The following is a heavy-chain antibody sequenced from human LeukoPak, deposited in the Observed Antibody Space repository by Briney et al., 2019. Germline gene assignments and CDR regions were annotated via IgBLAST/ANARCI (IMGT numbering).Heavy chain of an antibody. CDR1: GDTFSSYA. V-gene: IGHV1-69*13. D-gene: IGHD1-1*01. CDR3: ASQVPAEFDP. CDR2: IIPIFGTA. J-gene: IGHJ5*02. Sequence: SVKVSCKATGDTFSSYAISWVRQAPGQGLEWMGGIIPIFGTANYAQKFQGRVTITADESTSTAYMELSSLRSEDTAVYYCASQVPAEFDPWGQGTLVTVSS.